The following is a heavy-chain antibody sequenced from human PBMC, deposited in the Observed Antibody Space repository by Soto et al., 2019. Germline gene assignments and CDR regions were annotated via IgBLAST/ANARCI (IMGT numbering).Heavy chain of an antibody. CDR3: ARGGRGGFHL. Sequence: EVQLVESGGGLVQPGESLRLSCAASGFTFDYYWMHWVRQAPGKGLVWVSRVHSDGTTTTYADSVKGRFTISRDNARNTVSLQMSSLRAEDTAISYCARGGRGGFHLWGHGTVVTVSS. CDR2: VHSDGTTT. J-gene: IGHJ3*01. CDR1: GFTFDYYW. V-gene: IGHV3-74*01. D-gene: IGHD3-10*01.